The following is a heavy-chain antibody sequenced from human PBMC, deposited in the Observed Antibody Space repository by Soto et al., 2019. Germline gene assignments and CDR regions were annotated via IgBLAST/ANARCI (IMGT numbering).Heavy chain of an antibody. CDR1: GDSISSSVW. D-gene: IGHD7-27*01. CDR3: ARKAWVRFDY. V-gene: IGHV4-4*02. Sequence: SETLTLTCAVSGDSISSSVWWTWVRQPPGKGLEWIGEVFHTGDTYFNPSLRSRVAMSVDKSTNEFSLKVTSVTAADTAIYYCARKAWVRFDYWGQGALVTVSS. CDR2: VFHTGDT. J-gene: IGHJ4*02.